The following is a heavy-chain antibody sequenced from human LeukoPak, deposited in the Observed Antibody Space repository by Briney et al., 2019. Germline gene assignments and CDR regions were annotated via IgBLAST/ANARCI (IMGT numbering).Heavy chain of an antibody. J-gene: IGHJ4*02. D-gene: IGHD5-18*01. CDR1: GYTVTGYY. Sequence: ASVKVSCKASGYTVTGYYMHWVRQSPGQGRGWMGGINPNSGGTNYAQKFQGRVTMTRHTSISTACTELSRPRSDDRAVYCCAFSPRTPPMVTYWGQGTLVTVPS. CDR3: AFSPRTPPMVTY. V-gene: IGHV1-2*02. CDR2: INPNSGGT.